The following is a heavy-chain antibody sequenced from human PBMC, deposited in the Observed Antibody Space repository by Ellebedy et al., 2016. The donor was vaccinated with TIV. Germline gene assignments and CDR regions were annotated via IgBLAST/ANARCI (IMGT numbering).Heavy chain of an antibody. J-gene: IGHJ4*02. CDR1: GGSMSSFRFY. V-gene: IGHV4-39*01. Sequence: MPSETLSLTCDVSGGSMSSFRFYWGWIRQPPGKGLEWIGTIDYSGSIYYNSSLKRRVTISVDTSKNQLSLNLRSVTASDTAVYYCATTESHGSGSYFRDYWGQGTLVTVSS. CDR2: IDYSGSI. CDR3: ATTESHGSGSYFRDY. D-gene: IGHD3-10*01.